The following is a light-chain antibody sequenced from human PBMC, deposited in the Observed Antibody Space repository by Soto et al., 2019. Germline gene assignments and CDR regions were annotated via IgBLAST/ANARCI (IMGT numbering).Light chain of an antibody. J-gene: IGKJ1*01. V-gene: IGKV1-6*01. CDR2: SAS. CDR1: QGIRND. CDR3: LQDYNYPWT. Sequence: IQMTQSPSSLSASVGDRVTITCRASQGIRNDLGWYQQKPGRAPKLLISSASSLQSGVPSRFSGSGSGTDFTLTISSLQPEDFATYYCLQDYNYPWTFGQGTKVEIK.